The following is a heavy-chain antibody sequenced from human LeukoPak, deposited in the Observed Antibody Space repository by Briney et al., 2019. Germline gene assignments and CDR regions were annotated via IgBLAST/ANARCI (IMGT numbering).Heavy chain of an antibody. V-gene: IGHV4-4*08. CDR2: VYNSGRT. Sequence: PETLSLTCIVSGVSISNYYWSWIRQPPGKGLEWIGYVYNSGRTSYNPYLKGRVSISADMPKNQFSLKLRSVTSADTAVYYCARGPLRSGYYRPNWFDPWGQGTLVTVSS. J-gene: IGHJ5*02. CDR1: GVSISNYY. CDR3: ARGPLRSGYYRPNWFDP. D-gene: IGHD3-3*01.